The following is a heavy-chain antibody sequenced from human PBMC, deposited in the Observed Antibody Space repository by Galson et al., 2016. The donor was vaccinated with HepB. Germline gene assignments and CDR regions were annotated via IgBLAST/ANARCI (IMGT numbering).Heavy chain of an antibody. D-gene: IGHD1-14*01. CDR2: IYPGDSDS. J-gene: IGHJ4*02. V-gene: IGHV5-51*01. CDR3: ARVQEGPPDHFDY. CDR1: VYRFTTYW. Sequence: QSGAEVKKPGESLKISCKGSVYRFTTYWIAWVRQMPGKGLEWMGVIYPGDSDSRYSPSFEGQVTIAADKSISTAYLQWNSLKASDTAMYYCARVQEGPPDHFDYWGQGTLVTVSS.